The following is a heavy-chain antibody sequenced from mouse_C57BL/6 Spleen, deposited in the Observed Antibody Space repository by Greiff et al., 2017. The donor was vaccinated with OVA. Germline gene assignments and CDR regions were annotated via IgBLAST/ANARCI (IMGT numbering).Heavy chain of an antibody. V-gene: IGHV1-26*01. J-gene: IGHJ2*01. D-gene: IGHD2-4*01. CDR3: ARSTDYDYDFDY. Sequence: EVQLQQSGPELVKPGASVKISCKASGYTFTDYYMNWVKQSHGKSLEWIGDINPNNGGTSYNQKFKGKATLTVDKSSSTAYMELRSLTSNDSAFYYCARSTDYDYDFDYWGQGTTLTVSS. CDR2: INPNNGGT. CDR1: GYTFTDYY.